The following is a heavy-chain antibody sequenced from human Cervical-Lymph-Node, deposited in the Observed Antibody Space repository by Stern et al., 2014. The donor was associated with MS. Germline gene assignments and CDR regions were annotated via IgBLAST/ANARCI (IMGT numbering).Heavy chain of an antibody. CDR2: IYNSGST. CDR1: GLSIRNADYA. D-gene: IGHD3-10*01. J-gene: IGHJ6*02. V-gene: IGHV4-31*03. Sequence: QVQLQESRPGLVKPSQTLSLTCPVAGLSIRNADYASSWVRQRPGKGLEWIGYIYNSGSTDYNPSLKSRVTISLDMSKNQFSLKLTSVTVADTAVYYCARDRGKSSDGMDVWGQGTTVTVSS. CDR3: ARDRGKSSDGMDV.